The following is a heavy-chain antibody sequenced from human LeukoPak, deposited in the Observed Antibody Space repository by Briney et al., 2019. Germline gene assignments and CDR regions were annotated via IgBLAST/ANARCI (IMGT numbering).Heavy chain of an antibody. V-gene: IGHV1-46*01. D-gene: IGHD3-22*01. CDR1: GYTFTSYY. J-gene: IGHJ4*02. CDR3: ARALRRPLDSGGYYDY. Sequence: ASVKVSCKASGYTFTSYYMHWVRQAPGQGLEWMGIINPSGGSTSYAQKFQGRVTMTGDTSTSTVYMELSSLRSEDTAVYYCARALRRPLDSGGYYDYWGQGTLVTVSS. CDR2: INPSGGST.